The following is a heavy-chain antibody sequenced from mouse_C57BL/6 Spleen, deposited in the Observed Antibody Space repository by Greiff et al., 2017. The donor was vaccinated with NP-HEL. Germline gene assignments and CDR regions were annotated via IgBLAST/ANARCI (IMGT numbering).Heavy chain of an antibody. CDR1: GYTFTSYW. Sequence: QVQLQQPGAELVRPGSSVKLSCKASGYTFTSYWMDWVKQRPGQGLEWIGNIYPSDSETHYNQKFKDKATLTVDKSSSTAYMQLSSLTSEDSAVYYCARGDYYGRNYWGQGTTLTVSS. CDR2: IYPSDSET. CDR3: ARGDYYGRNY. V-gene: IGHV1-61*01. J-gene: IGHJ2*01. D-gene: IGHD1-1*01.